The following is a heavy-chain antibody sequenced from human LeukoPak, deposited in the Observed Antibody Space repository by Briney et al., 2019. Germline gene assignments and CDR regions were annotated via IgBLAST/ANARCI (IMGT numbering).Heavy chain of an antibody. Sequence: PGGALRLSCAPSGFIFSTYWMQWVGQTPEKGLVWVSRVNSYESRTSYADSVKGRFTISRDNAKNTLYLHMNSLRVEDTAVYYCASSSGGFNWFDPWGQGTLVTVSS. CDR3: ASSSGGFNWFDP. J-gene: IGHJ5*02. CDR2: VNSYESRT. CDR1: GFIFSTYW. V-gene: IGHV3-74*01. D-gene: IGHD3-22*01.